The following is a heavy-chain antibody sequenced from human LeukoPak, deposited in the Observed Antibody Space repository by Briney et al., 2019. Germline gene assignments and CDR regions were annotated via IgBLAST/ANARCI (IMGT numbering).Heavy chain of an antibody. V-gene: IGHV3-30*03. CDR2: ISSDGNHK. Sequence: GGSLRLSCAASGFTFSSYEMNWVRQAPGKGLEWVAVISSDGNHKYYADSVKGRFTISRDNSKNTLYPQMNSLRSEDTAVYYCASLLLYCSGSTCYSDYWGQGTLVTVSS. D-gene: IGHD2-15*01. CDR3: ASLLLYCSGSTCYSDY. J-gene: IGHJ4*02. CDR1: GFTFSSYE.